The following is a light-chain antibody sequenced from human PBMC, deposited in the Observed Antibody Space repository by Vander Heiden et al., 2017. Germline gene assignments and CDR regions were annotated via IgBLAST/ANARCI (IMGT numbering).Light chain of an antibody. Sequence: DIQMTQPPSSLSASVGDRVTVTCRASQTIRNSLNWYQQKPGTAPRLLLYASSTLQSGVPSRFSGGGSGTDFTLTISDLQPEDFATYFCQQSYTTPRTFGQGTKVEI. CDR1: QTIRNS. CDR2: ASS. J-gene: IGKJ2*01. CDR3: QQSYTTPRT. V-gene: IGKV1-39*01.